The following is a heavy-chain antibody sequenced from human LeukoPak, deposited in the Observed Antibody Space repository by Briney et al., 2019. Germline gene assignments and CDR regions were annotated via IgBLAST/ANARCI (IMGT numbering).Heavy chain of an antibody. CDR3: AKAREDTYYYDSSGYYFATPLDY. V-gene: IGHV3-23*01. CDR1: GFTFTSYG. Sequence: GGTLKLSCAASGFTFTSYGMSWFRQAPGKGLEWVSSITYSGGNTYYADSVKGRFTISRDNSKNTLYLQMSSLRAEDTALYYCAKAREDTYYYDSSGYYFATPLDYWGQGTLVTVSS. J-gene: IGHJ4*02. D-gene: IGHD3-22*01. CDR2: ITYSGGNT.